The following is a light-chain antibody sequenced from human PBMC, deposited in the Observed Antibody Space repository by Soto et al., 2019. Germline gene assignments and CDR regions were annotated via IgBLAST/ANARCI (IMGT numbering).Light chain of an antibody. V-gene: IGLV1-44*01. CDR3: AAWDDSLNGGV. Sequence: QPVLTQPPSASGTPGQRVTISCSGSSSNIGRNTVNWYQQLPGTAPRLLIYSNNQRPSGVPDRFSGSKSGTSASLAISGLQSEDEADYYCAAWDDSLNGGVFGGGTKLTVL. CDR1: SSNIGRNT. J-gene: IGLJ3*02. CDR2: SNN.